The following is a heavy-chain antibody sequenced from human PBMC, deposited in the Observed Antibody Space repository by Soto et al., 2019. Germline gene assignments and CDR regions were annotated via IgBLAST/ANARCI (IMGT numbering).Heavy chain of an antibody. J-gene: IGHJ3*02. D-gene: IGHD5-12*01. CDR3: ARDGQYRTDGFDI. V-gene: IGHV3-23*01. CDR2: LSGGGGST. Sequence: EAQLLESGGELIQPGGSLSLSCAASGFTYSSHGMSWVRQAPGKGLEWIAGLSGGGGSTYYADSVKGRFTISRDNSKNTLDLIMNSLRVEDTALYYCARDGQYRTDGFDIWGQGTMVTVSS. CDR1: GFTYSSHG.